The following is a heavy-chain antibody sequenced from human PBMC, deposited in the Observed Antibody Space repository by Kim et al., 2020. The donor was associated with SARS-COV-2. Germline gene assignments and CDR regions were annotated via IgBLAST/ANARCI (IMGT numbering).Heavy chain of an antibody. D-gene: IGHD3-10*01. CDR1: GGSISSGDYY. CDR2: IYYSGST. Sequence: SETLSLTCTVSGGSISSGDYYWSWIRQPPGKGLEWIGYIYYSGSTYYNPSLKSRVTISVDTSKNQFSLKLSSVTAADTAVYYCARERLWFGELSLSGQDVWGQGTTVTVPS. V-gene: IGHV4-30-4*01. CDR3: ARERLWFGELSLSGQDV. J-gene: IGHJ6*02.